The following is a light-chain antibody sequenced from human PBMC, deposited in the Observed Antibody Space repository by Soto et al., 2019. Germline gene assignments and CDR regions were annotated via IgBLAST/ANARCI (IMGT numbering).Light chain of an antibody. CDR1: QSVSSTY. Sequence: EIVLTQSPGTLSLSPRERATLSCRASQSVSSTYLAWYQQKPGQAPRLLIYGASSRATGIPDRFSGSGSGTDFTLTISSLEPEDFAVYYCQQYGSSPPITFGQGTRLEI. V-gene: IGKV3-20*01. CDR2: GAS. J-gene: IGKJ5*01. CDR3: QQYGSSPPIT.